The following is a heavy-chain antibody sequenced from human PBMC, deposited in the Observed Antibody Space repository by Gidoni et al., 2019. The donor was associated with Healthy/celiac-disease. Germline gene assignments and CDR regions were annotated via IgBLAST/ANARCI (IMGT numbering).Heavy chain of an antibody. Sequence: QVQLVQSGAEVKKPGSSVKVSCKASGGTFSSYAISWVRQAPGQGLEWMGRIIPILGIATYAQKFQGRVTITADKSPSTAYMELSSLRSEDTAVYYCASGYYDSSGYYPTFDPWGQGTLVTVSS. CDR1: GGTFSSYA. CDR3: ASGYYDSSGYYPTFDP. V-gene: IGHV1-69*04. D-gene: IGHD3-22*01. J-gene: IGHJ5*02. CDR2: IIPILGIA.